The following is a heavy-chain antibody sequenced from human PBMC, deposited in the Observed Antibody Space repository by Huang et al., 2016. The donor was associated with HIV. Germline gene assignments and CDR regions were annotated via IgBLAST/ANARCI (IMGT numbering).Heavy chain of an antibody. CDR1: GFIFSDYW. Sequence: EVELAESGGGSVRPGQSLRLSCVGSGFIFSDYWLHWVRQIPGKGLRWVACMESDGSSKSYAESVKGRFTIYRYDAKNTVYLQMSSLRVDDTAVYYCVRAKEKGYDFWSGFRYWGQGVQVTVSS. CDR2: MESDGSSK. V-gene: IGHV3-74*02. CDR3: VRAKEKGYDFWSGFRY. J-gene: IGHJ4*01. D-gene: IGHD3-3*01.